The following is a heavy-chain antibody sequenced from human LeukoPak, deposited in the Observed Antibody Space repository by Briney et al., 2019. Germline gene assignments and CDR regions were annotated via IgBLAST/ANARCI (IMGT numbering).Heavy chain of an antibody. V-gene: IGHV3-33*01. CDR2: IWYDKSKE. D-gene: IGHD3-3*01. Sequence: GRSLRLSCATAGFTFSSYGMHWVRQAPGKGLEWMAIIWYDKSKEYYADSVKGRFIISRDNSKNTLYLQMNNLRAEDTAVYYRARESATSQGLFDYWGQGTLVSVSS. CDR3: ARESATSQGLFDY. J-gene: IGHJ4*02. CDR1: GFTFSSYG.